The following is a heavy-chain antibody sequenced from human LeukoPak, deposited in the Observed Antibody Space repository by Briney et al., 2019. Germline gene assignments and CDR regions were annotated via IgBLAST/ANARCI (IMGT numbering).Heavy chain of an antibody. CDR1: GFTFSRYS. CDR3: AREGYSSSHFDY. D-gene: IGHD6-13*01. V-gene: IGHV3-21*01. CDR2: ISSSSSYI. J-gene: IGHJ4*02. Sequence: GGSLRLSCAASGFTFSRYSMNWVRQAPGKGLEWVSSISSSSSYIYYADSVKGRFTISRDNAKNSLYLQMNSLRAEDTAVYYCAREGYSSSHFDYWGQGTLVTVFS.